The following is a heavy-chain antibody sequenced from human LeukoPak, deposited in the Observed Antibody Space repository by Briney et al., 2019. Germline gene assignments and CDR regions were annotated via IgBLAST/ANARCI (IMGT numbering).Heavy chain of an antibody. CDR3: ARSRVANDSSGYYFKLDY. V-gene: IGHV3-30*04. CDR2: ISFDGTKS. Sequence: GGSLRLSCAASGFTFSNYAIHWVRQAPGKGLERVAVISFDGTKSYYADSVKGRFTISRDNSKYTLFLQMNSLRAEDKAVYYCARSRVANDSSGYYFKLDYWGQGTLVTVSS. J-gene: IGHJ4*02. D-gene: IGHD3-22*01. CDR1: GFTFSNYA.